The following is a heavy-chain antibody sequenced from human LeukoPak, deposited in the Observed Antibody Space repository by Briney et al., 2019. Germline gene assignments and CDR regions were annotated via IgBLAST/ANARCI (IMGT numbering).Heavy chain of an antibody. J-gene: IGHJ4*02. Sequence: GGSLRLSCAASGFTFSDYWMHWVRQAPGKGLVGVSRINGDGRITSYADSVKGRFSISRDNAKNTLYLQMNSLRAEDTAVYYCAKAGSEVDSSGYLSNYFDYWGQGTLVTVSS. D-gene: IGHD3-22*01. CDR2: INGDGRIT. V-gene: IGHV3-74*01. CDR1: GFTFSDYW. CDR3: AKAGSEVDSSGYLSNYFDY.